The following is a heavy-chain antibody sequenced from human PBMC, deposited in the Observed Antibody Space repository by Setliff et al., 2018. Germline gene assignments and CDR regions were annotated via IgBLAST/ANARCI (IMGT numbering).Heavy chain of an antibody. Sequence: ASETLSLTCTVSGGSISSYYWSWIRQPPGKGLEWIAYIYYSGTTNYNPSLKSRVTISLDTSKNQFSLKLSSVTAADTAVYYCGRVTGSGKGFWGQGTLVTVSS. CDR1: GGSISSYY. V-gene: IGHV4-59*01. CDR3: GRVTGSGKGF. D-gene: IGHD2-15*01. CDR2: IYYSGTT. J-gene: IGHJ4*02.